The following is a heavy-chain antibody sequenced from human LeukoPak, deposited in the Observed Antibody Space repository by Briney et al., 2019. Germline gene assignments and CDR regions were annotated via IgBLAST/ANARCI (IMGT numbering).Heavy chain of an antibody. CDR2: IYYSGSI. CDR3: ARVRTILRYFDWSPYYFDY. D-gene: IGHD3-9*01. V-gene: IGHV4-59*01. Sequence: SETLSLTCTVSGGSISSYYWSWIRQPPGKELEWIGYIYYSGSINYNPSLKSRVTISVDTSKNQFSLKLSSVTAADTAVYYCARVRTILRYFDWSPYYFDYWGQGTLVTVSS. CDR1: GGSISSYY. J-gene: IGHJ4*02.